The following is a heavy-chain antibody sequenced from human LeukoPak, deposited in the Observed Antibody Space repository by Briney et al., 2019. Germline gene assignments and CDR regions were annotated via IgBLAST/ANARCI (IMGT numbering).Heavy chain of an antibody. V-gene: IGHV5-51*01. J-gene: IGHJ3*02. CDR3: ARQWRHYYDSSPAANAFDI. Sequence: GESLQISCKGSRDSFTNYWIGWVRQMPGKGLEWMGIIYPGDSDTRYSPSFQGQVTISADKSISTAYLQWSSLKASDTAMYYCARQWRHYYDSSPAANAFDIWGQGTMVTVSS. D-gene: IGHD3-22*01. CDR2: IYPGDSDT. CDR1: RDSFTNYW.